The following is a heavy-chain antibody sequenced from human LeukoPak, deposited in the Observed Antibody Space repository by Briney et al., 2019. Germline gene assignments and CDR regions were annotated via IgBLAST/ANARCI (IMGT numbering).Heavy chain of an antibody. D-gene: IGHD3-22*01. V-gene: IGHV4-39*07. J-gene: IGHJ3*01. CDR1: GGSISNSSYY. CDR2: MYYSGST. Sequence: SETLSLTCTASGGSISNSSYYWGWIRQPPRTGLEWIGSMYYSGSTYYNPSLKSRVTISVDTSKNQFSLKLSSVTAADTAVYYCARDIVEDPLWGQGTMVTVSS. CDR3: ARDIVEDPL.